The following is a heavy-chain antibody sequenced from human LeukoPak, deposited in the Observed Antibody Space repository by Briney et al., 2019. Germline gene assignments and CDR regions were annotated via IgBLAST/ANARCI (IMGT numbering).Heavy chain of an antibody. V-gene: IGHV4-59*08. CDR1: GASITSYY. J-gene: IGHJ6*02. CDR3: ARVAGYSSFYYYQGMDV. CDR2: FSYSGSA. Sequence: PSETLSLTCTVSGASITSYYWSWIRQPPGKGLEWIGFFSYSGSANYNPSLKSRVTISVDTSKNQFSLSLTSVTAADTAVYYCARVAGYSSFYYYQGMDVWGQGTTVTVSS. D-gene: IGHD6-13*01.